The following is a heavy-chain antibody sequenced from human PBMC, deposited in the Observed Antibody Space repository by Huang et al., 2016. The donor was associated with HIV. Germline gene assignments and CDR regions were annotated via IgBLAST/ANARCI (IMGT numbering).Heavy chain of an antibody. J-gene: IGHJ2*01. D-gene: IGHD6-13*01. CDR3: ARASWYEPRSWYFGL. Sequence: QVQLQQWGAGLLKPSETLSLTCAVYGGSVSGHYWSWIRQPPGKGLEWIAEINDTGYTTYNPSLKSRLTISVHTSRNQFSLKLNSGTAADAAVYYCARASWYEPRSWYFGLWGRGTLVTVSS. CDR1: GGSVSGHY. CDR2: INDTGYT. V-gene: IGHV4-34*01.